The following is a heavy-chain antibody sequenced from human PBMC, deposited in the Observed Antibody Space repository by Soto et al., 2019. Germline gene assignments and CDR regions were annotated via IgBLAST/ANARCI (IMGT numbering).Heavy chain of an antibody. CDR3: ARDTSELEIHTPFDY. D-gene: IGHD1-7*01. CDR1: GYSFTNYW. CDR2: IYPGDSDT. V-gene: IGHV5-51*01. J-gene: IGHJ4*02. Sequence: GESLKISCKGSGYSFTNYWIAWVRQMPGKGLEWMGIIYPGDSDTRYSPSFQGPVTISADKSISTAYVQWSSLKASDTAMYYCARDTSELEIHTPFDYWGQGTLVTVSS.